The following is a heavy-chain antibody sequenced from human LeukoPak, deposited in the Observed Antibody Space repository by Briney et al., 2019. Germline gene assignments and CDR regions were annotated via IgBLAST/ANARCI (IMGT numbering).Heavy chain of an antibody. CDR1: GGSISSGDYY. J-gene: IGHJ4*02. V-gene: IGHV3-11*06. CDR2: ISSSSTYI. Sequence: KTSETLSLTCTVSGGSISSGDYYWSWIRQPPGKGLEWVSSISSSSTYIYYTDSMKGRFTISRDNAKNSLYLQMNSLRAEDTAVYYCARDSTRFDYWGQGTLVTVSS. CDR3: ARDSTRFDY.